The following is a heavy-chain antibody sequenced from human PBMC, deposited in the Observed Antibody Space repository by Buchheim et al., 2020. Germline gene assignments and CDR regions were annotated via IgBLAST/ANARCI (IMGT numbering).Heavy chain of an antibody. D-gene: IGHD3-22*01. CDR2: MKPDGSQE. V-gene: IGHV3-7*01. Sequence: EVHLMESGGALVQPGGSLRLSCEASGFSFSDYWLSWVRQAPGKGLEWVTNMKPDGSQEYYADSVKGRFTISRDNAKKSLYLHMSTLRAEDTAVYYCARDFQDGGGYYSDYWGQGTL. J-gene: IGHJ4*02. CDR1: GFSFSDYW. CDR3: ARDFQDGGGYYSDY.